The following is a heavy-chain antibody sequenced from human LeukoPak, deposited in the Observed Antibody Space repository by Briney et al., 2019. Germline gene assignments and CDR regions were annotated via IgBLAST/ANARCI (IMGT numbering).Heavy chain of an antibody. CDR3: ASSYDSSGYYVGTAIDY. D-gene: IGHD3-22*01. Sequence: GASVKVSCKASGYTFTGYYMHWVRQAPGQGLEWMGRIIPILGIANYAQKFQGRVTITADKSTSTAYMELSSLRSEDTAVYYCASSYDSSGYYVGTAIDYWGQGTLVTVSS. CDR1: GYTFTGYY. CDR2: IIPILGIA. V-gene: IGHV1-69*02. J-gene: IGHJ4*02.